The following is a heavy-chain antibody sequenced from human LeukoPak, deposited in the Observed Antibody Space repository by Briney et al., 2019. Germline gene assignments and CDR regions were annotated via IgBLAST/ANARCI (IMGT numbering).Heavy chain of an antibody. D-gene: IGHD6-19*01. J-gene: IGHJ4*02. CDR2: ISYDGSNK. CDR3: AKDLAGSSGSRFDY. V-gene: IGHV3-30*18. Sequence: GGSLRLSCAASGFTFSSYGMHWVRQAPGKGLEWVAVISYDGSNKYYADSVKGRFTISRDNSKNTLYLQMNSLRAEDTAVYYCAKDLAGSSGSRFDYWGQGTLVTVSS. CDR1: GFTFSSYG.